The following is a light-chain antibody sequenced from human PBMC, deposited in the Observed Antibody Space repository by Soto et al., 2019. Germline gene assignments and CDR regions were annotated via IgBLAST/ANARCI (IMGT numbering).Light chain of an antibody. Sequence: DIQMTQSPSSLSASVGDTVTITCRASQSISVHLNWYQQKPGKVPKLLIYAASYLQSGVPSRFSRSGSETDLALTISSLQPEDFATYYCQQSYITPYTFGQGTKLEIK. CDR3: QQSYITPYT. J-gene: IGKJ2*01. CDR1: QSISVH. CDR2: AAS. V-gene: IGKV1-39*01.